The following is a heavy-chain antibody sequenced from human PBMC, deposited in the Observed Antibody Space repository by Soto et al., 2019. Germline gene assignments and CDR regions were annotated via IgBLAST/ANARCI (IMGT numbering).Heavy chain of an antibody. Sequence: PGGSLRLSCAASGFTFGNYWVHWVRQAPGKGLEWVSRMNSDGSTTNYADSVKGRFTASRDNAKNTLYLQMNSLRAEDTAVYYCATAEVDYWGPGTLVTVSS. CDR2: MNSDGSTT. V-gene: IGHV3-74*01. J-gene: IGHJ4*02. CDR1: GFTFGNYW. CDR3: ATAEVDY.